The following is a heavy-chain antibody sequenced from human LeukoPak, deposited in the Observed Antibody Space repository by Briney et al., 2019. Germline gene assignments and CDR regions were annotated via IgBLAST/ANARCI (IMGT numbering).Heavy chain of an antibody. D-gene: IGHD4-17*01. CDR2: IWYDGSNK. Sequence: GGSLRLSFAASGFTLSSYGTHCVSEALGKGLGWVAVIWYDGSNKYYADSVKGRFTISRDNSKNTLYLQMNSLRAEDTAVYYRVRAILDGDLDYWGQGTLVTVSS. V-gene: IGHV3-33*01. CDR3: VRAILDGDLDY. J-gene: IGHJ4*02. CDR1: GFTLSSYG.